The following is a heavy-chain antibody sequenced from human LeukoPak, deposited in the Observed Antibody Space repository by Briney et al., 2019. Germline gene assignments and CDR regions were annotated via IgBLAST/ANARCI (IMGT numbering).Heavy chain of an antibody. CDR2: IYSGGST. CDR3: ARVVGSRAFDY. D-gene: IGHD5-24*01. CDR1: GFTVSSNY. J-gene: IGHJ4*02. Sequence: GGSLRLSCAASGFTVSSNYMSWVRQAPGKGLEWVSVIYSGGSTYYADSVKGRFTISRDNSKNTLNLQMNSLRAEDTAVYYCARVVGSRAFDYWGQGTLVTVSS. V-gene: IGHV3-53*01.